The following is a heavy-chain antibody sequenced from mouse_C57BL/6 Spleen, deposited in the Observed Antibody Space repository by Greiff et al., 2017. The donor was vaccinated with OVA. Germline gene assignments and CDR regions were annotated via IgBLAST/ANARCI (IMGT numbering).Heavy chain of an antibody. J-gene: IGHJ4*01. CDR3: ARQDEANHYAIDY. Sequence: QVQLQQPGAELVMPGASVKLSCKASGYTFTGYWMPWVKRRPGQGLEGIGEIDPSDSNTNYNQKLKGKTTLTVDKSSSTAYMQLSSLTSEDSAVYYCARQDEANHYAIDYWGQGTSVTVSS. V-gene: IGHV1-69*01. CDR1: GYTFTGYW. CDR2: IDPSDSNT. D-gene: IGHD6-1*01.